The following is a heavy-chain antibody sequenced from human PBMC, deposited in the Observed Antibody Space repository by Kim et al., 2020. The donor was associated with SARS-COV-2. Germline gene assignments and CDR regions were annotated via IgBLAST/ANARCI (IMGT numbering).Heavy chain of an antibody. J-gene: IGHJ5*02. Sequence: SETLSLTCTVSGGSISSGGYYWSWIRQHPGKGLEWIGYIYYSGSTYYNPSLKSRVTISVDTSKNQFSLKLSSVTAADTAVYYCARDLGPHYYDSSGYYYDNLFDPWGQGTLVTVSA. CDR2: IYYSGST. CDR1: GGSISSGGYY. V-gene: IGHV4-31*03. CDR3: ARDLGPHYYDSSGYYYDNLFDP. D-gene: IGHD3-22*01.